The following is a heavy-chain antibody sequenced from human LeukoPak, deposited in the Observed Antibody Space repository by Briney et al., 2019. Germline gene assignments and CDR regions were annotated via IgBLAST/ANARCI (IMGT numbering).Heavy chain of an antibody. D-gene: IGHD4-17*01. CDR3: AKDRAPTTVNAFDI. J-gene: IGHJ3*02. V-gene: IGHV3-9*01. Sequence: PGGALRLSCAASGFTFDDYAMHWVPQAPGKGLEWVSGIRWNSGSIGYADSVKGRFTIFRDNAKNSLYLQMNSLRAEDTALYYYAKDRAPTTVNAFDIWGQGTMVTVSS. CDR1: GFTFDDYA. CDR2: IRWNSGSI.